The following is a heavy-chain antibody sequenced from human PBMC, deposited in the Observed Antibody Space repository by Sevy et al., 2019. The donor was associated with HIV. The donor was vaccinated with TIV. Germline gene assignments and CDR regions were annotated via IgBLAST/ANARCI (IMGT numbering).Heavy chain of an antibody. CDR2: ISAGGGNP. CDR1: GFTFSSYA. CDR3: AKDRGWELGDAFDI. V-gene: IGHV3-23*01. J-gene: IGHJ3*02. D-gene: IGHD1-26*01. Sequence: GGSLRLSCAASGFTFSSYAMRWVRQAPGKGLEWVSGISAGGGNPYYADSVKGRFAISRDDSKNTLYLQMNSLRAEDTAVYYCAKDRGWELGDAFDIWGQGTMVTVSS.